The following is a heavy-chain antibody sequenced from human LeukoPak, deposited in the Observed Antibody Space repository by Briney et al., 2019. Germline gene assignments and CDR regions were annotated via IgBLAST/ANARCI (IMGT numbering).Heavy chain of an antibody. CDR3: ARDQSVRGADYGMDV. CDR1: GGSISSYY. V-gene: IGHV4-59*01. D-gene: IGHD3-10*01. CDR2: ICYSGST. Sequence: SETLSLTCTVSGGSISSYYWSWIRQPPGKGLEWTGYICYSGSTNYNPSLKSRVTISVDTSKNQFSLKLSSVTAADTAVYYCARDQSVRGADYGMDVWGKGTTVTVSS. J-gene: IGHJ6*04.